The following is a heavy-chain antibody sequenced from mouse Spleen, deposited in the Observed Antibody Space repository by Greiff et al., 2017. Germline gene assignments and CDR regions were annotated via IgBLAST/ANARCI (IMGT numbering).Heavy chain of an antibody. CDR3: ARYYYGNYGYAMDY. CDR2: INPSSGYT. D-gene: IGHD2-1*01. V-gene: IGHV1-4*01. Sequence: QVQLQQSGAELARPGASVKMSCKASGYTFTSYTMHWVKQRPGQGLEWIGYINPSSGYTKYNQKFKDKATLTADKSSSTAYMQLSSLTSEDSAVYYCARYYYGNYGYAMDYWGQGTSVTVSS. J-gene: IGHJ4*01. CDR1: GYTFTSYT.